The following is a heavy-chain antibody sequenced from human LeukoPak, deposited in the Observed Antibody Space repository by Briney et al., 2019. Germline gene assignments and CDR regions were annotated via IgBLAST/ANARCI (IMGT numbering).Heavy chain of an antibody. V-gene: IGHV3-53*04. D-gene: IGHD1-26*01. CDR3: ASGRGSYQYYFDY. CDR1: GFTFSSYA. Sequence: GGSLRLSCAASGFTFSSYAMSWVRQAPGKGLEWVSVIYSGGSTYYADSVKGRFTISRHNSKNTLYLQMNSLRAEDTAVYYCASGRGSYQYYFDYWGQGTLVTVSS. CDR2: IYSGGST. J-gene: IGHJ4*02.